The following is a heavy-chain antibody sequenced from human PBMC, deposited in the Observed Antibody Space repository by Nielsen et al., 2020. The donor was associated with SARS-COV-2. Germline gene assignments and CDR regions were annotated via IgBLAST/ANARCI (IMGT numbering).Heavy chain of an antibody. CDR1: GFTFSSYG. D-gene: IGHD3-22*01. J-gene: IGHJ4*02. Sequence: GESLKISCAASGFTFSSYGMHWVHQAPGKGLEWVAVLWYDGSNKYYADSVKGRFTISRDNSRNTLYLQMNSLRAEDTAIYYCAGDGGGGYDIREGLDYWGQGTQVTVSS. V-gene: IGHV3-33*01. CDR2: LWYDGSNK. CDR3: AGDGGGGYDIREGLDY.